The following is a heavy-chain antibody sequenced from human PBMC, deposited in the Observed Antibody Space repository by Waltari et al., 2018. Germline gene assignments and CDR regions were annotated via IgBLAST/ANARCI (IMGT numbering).Heavy chain of an antibody. CDR2: LNYDGSST. CDR1: GFTFTGHW. Sequence: EVQLVESGGGLVQPGGYLRLSCAASGFTFTGHWMHWVRQGPGKGLEWVSRLNYDGSSTYYADFVKGRFTISRDNAKNTLYLQMNSLRAEDTGVYYCVRGYGGDVYWGQGTLVTVSS. V-gene: IGHV3-74*01. D-gene: IGHD2-21*02. CDR3: VRGYGGDVY. J-gene: IGHJ4*02.